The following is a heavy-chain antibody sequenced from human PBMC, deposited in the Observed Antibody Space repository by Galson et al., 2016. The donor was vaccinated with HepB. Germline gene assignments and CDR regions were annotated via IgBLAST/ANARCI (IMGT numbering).Heavy chain of an antibody. CDR1: GGSFSGVF. CDR3: AGGIQSAWEILYY. V-gene: IGHV4-34*01. Sequence: SETLSLTCTLYGGSFSGVFWTWIRQSPGKGLEWIGEINHVGSADYNPSLRSRVSISVDTSKNQFSLTVTSVTAADTAVYYCAGGIQSAWEILYYWGQGTLVTVSS. CDR2: INHVGSA. J-gene: IGHJ4*02. D-gene: IGHD1-26*01.